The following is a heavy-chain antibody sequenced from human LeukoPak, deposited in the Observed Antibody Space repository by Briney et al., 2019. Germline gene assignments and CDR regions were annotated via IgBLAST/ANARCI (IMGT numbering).Heavy chain of an antibody. Sequence: RPSETLSLTCNVSGVSISTHYWSWIRQSPGKGLEWIGFIYHSGTTNYNPSLKSRVTISIDTSKNEFSLKPTSVTAADTAVYFCAREANYYGLGSYFEGTFDYWGQGSLVTVSS. J-gene: IGHJ4*02. CDR2: IYHSGTT. CDR1: GVSISTHY. V-gene: IGHV4-59*11. CDR3: AREANYYGLGSYFEGTFDY. D-gene: IGHD3-10*01.